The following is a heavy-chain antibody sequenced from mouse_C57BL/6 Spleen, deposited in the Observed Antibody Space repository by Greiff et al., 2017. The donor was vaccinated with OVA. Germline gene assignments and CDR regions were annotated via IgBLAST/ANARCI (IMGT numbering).Heavy chain of an antibody. D-gene: IGHD2-1*01. CDR3: ARRSIYPDV. J-gene: IGHJ1*03. V-gene: IGHV1-54*01. CDR2: INPGSGGT. Sequence: QVQLKESGAELVRPGTSVKVSCKASGYAFTNYLIEWVKQRPGQGLEWIGVINPGSGGTNYNEKFKGKATLTADKSSSTAYMQLSSLTSEDSAAYFCARRSIYPDVWGTGTTVTVSS. CDR1: GYAFTNYL.